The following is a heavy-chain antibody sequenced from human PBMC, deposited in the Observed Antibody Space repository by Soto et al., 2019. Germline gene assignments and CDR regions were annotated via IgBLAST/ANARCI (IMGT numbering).Heavy chain of an antibody. CDR1: GGTFSSYA. CDR3: ARRYCSGGSCYWFDP. J-gene: IGHJ5*02. CDR2: IIPIFGTA. D-gene: IGHD2-15*01. Sequence: SVKVSCKASGGTFSSYAISWVRQAPGQGLEWMGGIIPIFGTANYAQKFQGRVTITADESTSTAYMELRSLRSDDTAVYYCARRYCSGGSCYWFDPWGQGTLVTVSS. V-gene: IGHV1-69*13.